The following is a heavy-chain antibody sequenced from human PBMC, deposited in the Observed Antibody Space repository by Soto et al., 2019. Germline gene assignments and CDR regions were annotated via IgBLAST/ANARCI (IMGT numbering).Heavy chain of an antibody. D-gene: IGHD4-4*01. CDR1: NYNYDSDG. CDR3: ANRGNPLMDV. Sequence: VQLVQSGGEVRKPGASVKISCKTSNYNYDSDGVTWVRQAPGQGLEWMGWIYASNGYAHYAQKFQDRVTLTTDTSTRTAYMEPRSLRSDDTAVYYCANRGNPLMDVWGQGTTVTVSS. CDR2: IYASNGYA. J-gene: IGHJ6*02. V-gene: IGHV1-18*01.